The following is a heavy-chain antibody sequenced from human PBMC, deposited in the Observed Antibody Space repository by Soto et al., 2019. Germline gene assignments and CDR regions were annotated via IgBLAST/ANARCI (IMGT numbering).Heavy chain of an antibody. CDR3: ARVTSGWYFDC. CDR2: TYYRSKWYD. J-gene: IGHJ4*02. V-gene: IGHV6-1*01. CDR1: GDSVSSNSAA. D-gene: IGHD6-19*01. Sequence: PSQTLSLTCAISGDSVSSNSAAWYWIRQSPSRGLEWLGRTYYRSKWYDDYAIPVKSRITINPNTSKNQLSLQLNSVTPEDTAVYYCARVTSGWYFDCWGQGTLVTVSS.